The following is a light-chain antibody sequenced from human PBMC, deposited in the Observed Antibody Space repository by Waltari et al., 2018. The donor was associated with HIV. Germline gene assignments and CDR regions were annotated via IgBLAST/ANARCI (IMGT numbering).Light chain of an antibody. CDR3: QQSYSAPHT. Sequence: DIQVTHSLSSLSASVGDRVTLTCRARQSISNYLNWYQQQPGKAPKLLIYSASSLHSGVPSRFSGSGSGTDFTLTISSLQPEDFATYYCQQSYSAPHTFSQGTKVAI. V-gene: IGKV1-39*01. CDR2: SAS. J-gene: IGKJ1*01. CDR1: QSISNY.